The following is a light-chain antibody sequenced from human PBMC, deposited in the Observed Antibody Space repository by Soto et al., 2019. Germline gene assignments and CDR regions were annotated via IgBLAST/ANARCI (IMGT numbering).Light chain of an antibody. J-gene: IGKJ4*01. V-gene: IGKV1-27*01. CDR3: QKYNSAPHT. CDR1: QDMSNY. CDR2: GAS. Sequence: DIQMTQSPSSLSASVGDSVTVTCRASQDMSNYLAWYQQKPGKVPKLLIYGASTLQSWVPYRFSGSGSGTDFTLTSSSLQPEDVATYCCQKYNSAPHTFGGGTKVEIQ.